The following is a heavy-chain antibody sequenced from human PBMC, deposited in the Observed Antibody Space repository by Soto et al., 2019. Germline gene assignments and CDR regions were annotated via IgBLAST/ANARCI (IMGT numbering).Heavy chain of an antibody. CDR2: TRNKANSYTT. V-gene: IGHV3-72*01. D-gene: IGHD1-26*01. Sequence: EVQLVESGGGLVQPGGSLRLSCSASGFTFSDHYMDWVRQAPGKGLEWVGRTRNKANSYTTVYAASVKGRFTISRDDSKNSLYLQMNSLKTEDTAVYYCARVEYSGSYDFDYWGQGTLVTVSS. CDR1: GFTFSDHY. J-gene: IGHJ4*02. CDR3: ARVEYSGSYDFDY.